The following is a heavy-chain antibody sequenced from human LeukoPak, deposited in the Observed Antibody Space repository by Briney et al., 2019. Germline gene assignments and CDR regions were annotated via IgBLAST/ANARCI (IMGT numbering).Heavy chain of an antibody. D-gene: IGHD3-22*01. V-gene: IGHV4-4*07. CDR2: IYGSGST. CDR1: GGSISGYC. J-gene: IGHJ4*02. Sequence: PSQTLSLTCTVSGGSISGYCWSWIRQPAGKGLEWIGCIYGSGSTNYNPSLESRVTMSADTSKNQFSLKLSSVTAADTAIYYCARSTYYYDNLDYWGQGILVTVSS. CDR3: ARSTYYYDNLDY.